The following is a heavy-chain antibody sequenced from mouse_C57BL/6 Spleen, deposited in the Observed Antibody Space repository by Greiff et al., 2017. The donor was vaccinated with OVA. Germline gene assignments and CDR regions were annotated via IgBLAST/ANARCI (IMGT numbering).Heavy chain of an antibody. V-gene: IGHV3-6*01. D-gene: IGHD4-1*01. J-gene: IGHJ2*01. CDR3: AQTGTVSYFAF. CDR1: GYSITSGYY. Sequence: ESGPGLVKPSQSLSLTCSVTGYSITSGYYWNWIRQFPGNKLEWMGYISYDGSNNYNPSLKNRISIPRDTSKNQFFLKLNSVTTEYTAPYYCAQTGTVSYFAFWGPGTTLTVSS. CDR2: ISYDGSN.